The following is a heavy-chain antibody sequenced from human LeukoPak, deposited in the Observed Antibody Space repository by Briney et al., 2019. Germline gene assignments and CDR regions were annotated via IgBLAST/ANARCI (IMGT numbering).Heavy chain of an antibody. J-gene: IGHJ4*02. Sequence: SQTLSLTCTVSGGSISSGDHYWSWIRQPPGKGLEWIGYIYYSGSTYYNPSLESRVTISVDTSKNQFSLKLSSVTAADTAVYYCARDKGYNYGPFDYWGQGTLVTVSS. CDR2: IYYSGST. V-gene: IGHV4-30-4*01. CDR3: ARDKGYNYGPFDY. CDR1: GGSISSGDHY. D-gene: IGHD5-18*01.